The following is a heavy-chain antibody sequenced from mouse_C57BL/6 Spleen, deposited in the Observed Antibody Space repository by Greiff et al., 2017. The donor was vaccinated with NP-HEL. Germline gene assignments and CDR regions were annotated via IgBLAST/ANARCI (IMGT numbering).Heavy chain of an antibody. CDR2: INPGSGGT. J-gene: IGHJ2*01. CDR1: GYAFTNYL. D-gene: IGHD3-2*02. V-gene: IGHV1-54*01. CDR3: ARDSSGGNYFDY. Sequence: VQLQQSGAELVRPGTSVKVSCKASGYAFTNYLIEWVKQRPGQGLEWIGVINPGSGGTNYNEKFKGKATLTADKSSSTAYMQLSSLTSEDSAVYFCARDSSGGNYFDYWGQGTTLTVSS.